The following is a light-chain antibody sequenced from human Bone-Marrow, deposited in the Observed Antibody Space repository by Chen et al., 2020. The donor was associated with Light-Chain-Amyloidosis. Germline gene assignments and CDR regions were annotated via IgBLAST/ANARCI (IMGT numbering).Light chain of an antibody. CDR2: AAS. Sequence: DIQMTQSPSSLSASVGDRVTITCRASQVIYNYLAWFQHKPGKAPKSLIYAASILQSGVPSKFSGSGSGTDFTLNISDLQPEDFATYDCLQYKYYPLTFGQGTKVEIK. V-gene: IGKV1-16*02. CDR3: LQYKYYPLT. CDR1: QVIYNY. J-gene: IGKJ1*01.